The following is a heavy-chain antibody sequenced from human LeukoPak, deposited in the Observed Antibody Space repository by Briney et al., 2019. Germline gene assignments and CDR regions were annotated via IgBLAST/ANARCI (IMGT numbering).Heavy chain of an antibody. CDR3: ATEVECSGGSCYSYGWFDP. V-gene: IGHV4-59*01. Sequence: PGGSLRLSCAASGFTFSSYSMNWVRQAPGKGLEWIGDISYSGSATHNPSLRSRVTMSVDTSTNQFSLTLGSVTAADTAVYYCATEVECSGGSCYSYGWFDPWGQGTQVIVSS. D-gene: IGHD2-15*01. CDR2: ISYSGSA. J-gene: IGHJ5*02. CDR1: GFTFSSYS.